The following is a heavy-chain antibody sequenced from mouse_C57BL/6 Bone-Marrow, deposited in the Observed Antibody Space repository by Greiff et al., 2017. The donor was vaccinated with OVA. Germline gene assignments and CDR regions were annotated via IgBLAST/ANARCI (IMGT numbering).Heavy chain of an antibody. J-gene: IGHJ3*01. Sequence: QVQLQQSGPELVKPGASVKLSCKASGYTFTSYDINWVKQRPGQGLEWIGWFYPRDGSTKYNEKFKGKATLTVDTSSSTAYMELHSLTSEDSAVYFCAREVIYDGYYVGFAYWGQGTLVTVSA. D-gene: IGHD2-3*01. CDR2: FYPRDGST. V-gene: IGHV1-85*01. CDR1: GYTFTSYD. CDR3: AREVIYDGYYVGFAY.